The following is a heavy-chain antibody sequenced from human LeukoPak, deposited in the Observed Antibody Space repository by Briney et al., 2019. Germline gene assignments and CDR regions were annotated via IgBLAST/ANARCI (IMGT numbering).Heavy chain of an antibody. V-gene: IGHV3-23*01. CDR3: ARGGNWFDP. Sequence: PGGSLRLSCAASGFTFSSYAMSWVRQAPGKGLEWVSAISGSGGSTYYADSVKGRFTISRDNSKNTLYLQMSSLRGDDTAVYYCARGGNWFDPWGQGTLVTVSS. CDR2: ISGSGGST. J-gene: IGHJ5*02. D-gene: IGHD3-16*01. CDR1: GFTFSSYA.